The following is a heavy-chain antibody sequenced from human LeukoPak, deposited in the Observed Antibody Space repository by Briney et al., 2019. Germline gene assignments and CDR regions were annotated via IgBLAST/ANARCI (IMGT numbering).Heavy chain of an antibody. CDR3: ARVRSRDGYLYFDY. CDR1: GGSISSYY. J-gene: IGHJ4*02. D-gene: IGHD5-24*01. Sequence: SXTLSLTCTVSGGSISSYYWSWIRQPPGKGLEWIGYIYYSGSTNYNPSLKSRVTISVDTSKNQFSLKLSSVTAADTAVYYCARVRSRDGYLYFDYWGQGTLVTVSS. V-gene: IGHV4-59*01. CDR2: IYYSGST.